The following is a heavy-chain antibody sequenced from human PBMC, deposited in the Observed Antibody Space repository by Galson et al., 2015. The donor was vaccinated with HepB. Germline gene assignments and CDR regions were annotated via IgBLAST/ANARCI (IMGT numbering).Heavy chain of an antibody. D-gene: IGHD2-2*01. CDR2: ISYDGSNK. CDR1: GFTFSSYG. J-gene: IGHJ4*02. CDR3: AKDSGGSTSLDY. V-gene: IGHV3-30*18. Sequence: SLRLSCAASGFTFSSYGMHWVRQAPGKGLEWVAVISYDGSNKYYADSVKGRFTISRDNSKNTLYLQMNSLRAEDTAVYYCAKDSGGSTSLDYWGQGTLVTVSS.